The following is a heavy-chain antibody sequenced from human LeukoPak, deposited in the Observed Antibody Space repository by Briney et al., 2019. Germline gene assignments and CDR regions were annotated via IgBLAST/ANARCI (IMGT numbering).Heavy chain of an antibody. CDR1: GFTFSSYA. V-gene: IGHV3-30*01. Sequence: GGSLRLFCAVSGFTFSSYARQWAGQAPGKGLELVAVISYDGSNTCYAYSVKGRVTISIDNTQDTLYLQMNSLRAEDTAVYYCARIIWSGSGDVWGKGTTVTVSS. CDR3: ARIIWSGSGDV. CDR2: ISYDGSNT. J-gene: IGHJ6*04. D-gene: IGHD3-3*01.